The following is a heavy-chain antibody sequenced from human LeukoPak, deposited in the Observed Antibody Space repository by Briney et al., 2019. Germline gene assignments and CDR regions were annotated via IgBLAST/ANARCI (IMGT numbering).Heavy chain of an antibody. D-gene: IGHD2-2*01. CDR2: ISSSSSTI. J-gene: IGHJ6*03. CDR3: ARDGTSCYFSSCYYYYYMDV. CDR1: GFTFSGYS. V-gene: IGHV3-48*02. Sequence: PGGSLRLSCAASGFTFSGYSMNWVRLAPGKGLEWVSYISSSSSTIYYADSVKGRFTISRDNAKNSLYLQMNSLRDEDTAVYYCARDGTSCYFSSCYYYYYMDVWGKGTTVTVSS.